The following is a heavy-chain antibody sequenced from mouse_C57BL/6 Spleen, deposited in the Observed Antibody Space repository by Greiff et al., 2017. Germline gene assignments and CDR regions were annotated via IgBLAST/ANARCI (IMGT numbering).Heavy chain of an antibody. CDR3: APIYYGSSYWFDY. J-gene: IGHJ2*01. V-gene: IGHV1-82*01. D-gene: IGHD1-1*01. Sequence: VQLQQSGPELVKPGASVKISCKASGYAFSSSWMNWVKQRPGKGLEWIGRIYPGGGDINYNGKFKGKVTLTADKSSSTAYMQLSSLTSEDSAVYLCAPIYYGSSYWFDYWGQGTTLTVSS. CDR1: GYAFSSSW. CDR2: IYPGGGDI.